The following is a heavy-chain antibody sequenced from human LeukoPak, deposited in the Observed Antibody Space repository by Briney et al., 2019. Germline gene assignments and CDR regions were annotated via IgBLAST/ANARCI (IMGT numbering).Heavy chain of an antibody. J-gene: IGHJ1*01. D-gene: IGHD2-2*01. Sequence: ASVKVSCKASGYTFTNYYTHWVRQAPGQGLEWMGWISAYNANTDYAQKVQGRVTMTTDTSTSTAYMELRSLRSDDTAMYYCVRDRYCSSSSCNPAARGYFLYWGQGTLVTVSS. CDR1: GYTFTNYY. CDR2: ISAYNANT. V-gene: IGHV1-18*04. CDR3: VRDRYCSSSSCNPAARGYFLY.